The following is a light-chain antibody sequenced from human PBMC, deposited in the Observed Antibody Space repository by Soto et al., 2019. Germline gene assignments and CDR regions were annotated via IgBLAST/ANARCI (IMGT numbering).Light chain of an antibody. CDR1: QDIINC. CDR3: QKCKIAPFT. Sequence: DIQMTQSPSSLSAFVGDTVTITFRASQDIINCLAWYQQKPGKVPKLLIYAASTLQSGVPSRFSGSGSGTDFTLTISSLQPEDVATYYCQKCKIAPFTFGGGTKVDI. J-gene: IGKJ4*01. CDR2: AAS. V-gene: IGKV1-27*01.